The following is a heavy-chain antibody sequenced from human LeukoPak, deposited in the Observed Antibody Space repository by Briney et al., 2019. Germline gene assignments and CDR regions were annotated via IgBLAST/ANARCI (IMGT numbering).Heavy chain of an antibody. Sequence: GASVKVSCKASGYTFTSYDINWVRQATGQGVEWMGWMNPNSGNTGYAQKFPGRVTMTSNTSIRTAYIGLRSVRSQDPALYYCARGRGWSYRNYGGQGNGITVTS. CDR2: MNPNSGNT. CDR3: ARGRGWSYRNY. V-gene: IGHV1-8*01. CDR1: GYTFTSYD. D-gene: IGHD1-26*01. J-gene: IGHJ4*02.